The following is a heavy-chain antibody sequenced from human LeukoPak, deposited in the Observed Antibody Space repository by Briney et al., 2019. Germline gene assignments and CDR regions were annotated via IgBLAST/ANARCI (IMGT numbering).Heavy chain of an antibody. CDR3: ARHRQGEDRSGSGTYYLPLDY. D-gene: IGHD3-10*01. Sequence: GESLKISCKGSGYSFTSYWIGWVRQMPGKGLEWMGIIYPGDSDTRYSPSFQGQVTISADKSISTAYLQWSSLKASDTAMYYCARHRQGEDRSGSGTYYLPLDYWGQGTLVTASS. J-gene: IGHJ4*02. V-gene: IGHV5-51*01. CDR2: IYPGDSDT. CDR1: GYSFTSYW.